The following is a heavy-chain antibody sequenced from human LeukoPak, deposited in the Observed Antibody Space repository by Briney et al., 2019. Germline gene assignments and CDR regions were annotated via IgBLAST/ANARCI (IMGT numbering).Heavy chain of an antibody. V-gene: IGHV3-53*01. J-gene: IGHJ4*02. CDR2: IYSGGST. CDR3: TKDRAGSFDY. CDR1: GFTVSSNY. Sequence: GGSLRLSCAASGFTVSSNYMSWVRQAPGKGLEWVSVIYSGGSTYYADSVKGRFTISRDNPKNTLYLQMNSLRAEDTAVYYCTKDRAGSFDYWGQGTLVTVSS.